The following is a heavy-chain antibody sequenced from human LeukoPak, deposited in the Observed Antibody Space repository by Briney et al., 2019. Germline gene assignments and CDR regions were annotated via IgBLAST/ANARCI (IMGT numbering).Heavy chain of an antibody. Sequence: PSQTLSLTCTVSGGSISSGSYYWSWIRQPAGKGLEWIGYIYYSGSTNYNPSLKSRVTISVDTSKNQFSLKLSSVTAADTAVYYCARDLDRRKLDTAMVSTRYYYYMDVWGKGTTVTVSS. V-gene: IGHV4-61*10. CDR3: ARDLDRRKLDTAMVSTRYYYYMDV. CDR2: IYYSGST. D-gene: IGHD5-18*01. J-gene: IGHJ6*03. CDR1: GGSISSGSYY.